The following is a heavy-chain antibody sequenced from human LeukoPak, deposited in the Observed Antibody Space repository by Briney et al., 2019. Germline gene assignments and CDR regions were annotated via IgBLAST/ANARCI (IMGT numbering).Heavy chain of an antibody. V-gene: IGHV3-21*01. CDR1: GFTFSCYS. CDR2: ISSSSSYI. J-gene: IGHJ4*02. CDR3: ARDSNYDILTGIDY. Sequence: GGSLRLSCAASGFTFSCYSMNWVRQAPGKGLEWVSSISSSSSYIYYADSVKGRFTISRDDAKNSLYLQMNSLRAEDTAVYYCARDSNYDILTGIDYWGQGTLVTVSS. D-gene: IGHD3-9*01.